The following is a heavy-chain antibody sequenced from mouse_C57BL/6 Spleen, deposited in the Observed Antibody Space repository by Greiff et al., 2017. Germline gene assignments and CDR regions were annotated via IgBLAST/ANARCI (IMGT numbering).Heavy chain of an antibody. V-gene: IGHV1-61*01. J-gene: IGHJ3*01. CDR1: GYAFSSYW. CDR2: IYPSDSET. D-gene: IGHD2-1*01. CDR3: ARGGNYGNYLFAY. Sequence: QVQLKESGPELVKPGASVKISCKASGYAFSSYWMDWVKQRPGQGLEWIGNIYPSDSETHYNQKFKDKATLTVDKSSSTAYMQLSSLTSEDSAVYYCARGGNYGNYLFAYWGQGTLVTVSA.